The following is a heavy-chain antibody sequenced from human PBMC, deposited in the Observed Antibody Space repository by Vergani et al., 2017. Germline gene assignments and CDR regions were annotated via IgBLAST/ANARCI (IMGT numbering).Heavy chain of an antibody. CDR1: EFTFSNYA. Sequence: EVQLLESGGGLVQPGGLLRLICAASEFTFSNYAMNWVRQAPGKGLEWVSGISGSGVSAYYTDSVKGRFTISRDNSKNMLFLQMNNLRTEDTAIYYCAKQYFVSGNYLFDYGGQGTLVTVSS. D-gene: IGHD3-10*01. CDR2: ISGSGVSA. V-gene: IGHV3-23*01. CDR3: AKQYFVSGNYLFDY. J-gene: IGHJ4*02.